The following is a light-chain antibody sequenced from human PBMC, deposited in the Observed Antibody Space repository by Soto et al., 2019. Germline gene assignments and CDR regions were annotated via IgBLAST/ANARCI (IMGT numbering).Light chain of an antibody. J-gene: IGKJ5*01. CDR3: QQYGSSPIT. V-gene: IGKV3-20*01. CDR2: GAS. CDR1: QSVSSSY. Sequence: IALSQSPGNLSLSPGETATLSFRSSQSVSSSYLAWYQQKPGQAPRLLIYGASSRATGIPDRFSGSGSGTDVTLTISRLEAEDFAVYYCQQYGSSPITFGQGTRLEIK.